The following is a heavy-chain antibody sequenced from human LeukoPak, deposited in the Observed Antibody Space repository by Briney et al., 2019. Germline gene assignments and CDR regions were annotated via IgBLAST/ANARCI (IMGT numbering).Heavy chain of an antibody. CDR3: ARLKDDYIIDS. CDR2: IYPGDSDT. Sequence: GGSLKISCKGSGYTFTSYWIGWVRQMPGKGLEWMGIIYPGDSDTRYSPSFQGQVTISADKSISTAYLQWSSLKASDTSMYYCARLKDDYIIDSWGQGTLVTVSS. CDR1: GYTFTSYW. V-gene: IGHV5-51*01. D-gene: IGHD5-24*01. J-gene: IGHJ5*01.